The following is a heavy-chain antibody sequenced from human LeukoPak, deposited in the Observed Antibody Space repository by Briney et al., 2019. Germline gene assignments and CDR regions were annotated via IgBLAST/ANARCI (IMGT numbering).Heavy chain of an antibody. CDR1: GGSISSSSYY. D-gene: IGHD2-15*01. J-gene: IGHJ4*02. CDR3: ARVVVPGSYFDY. V-gene: IGHV4-39*07. Sequence: SETLSLTCTVSGGSISSSSYYWGWIRQPPGKGLEWVGSIYYSGSTYYNPSLKSRVTISVDTSKNQFSLKLSSVTAADTAVYHCARVVVPGSYFDYWGQGTLVTVSS. CDR2: IYYSGST.